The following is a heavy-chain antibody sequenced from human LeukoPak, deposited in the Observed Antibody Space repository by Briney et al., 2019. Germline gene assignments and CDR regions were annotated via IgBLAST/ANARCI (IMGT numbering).Heavy chain of an antibody. CDR1: GFTFDDYA. V-gene: IGHV3-9*03. D-gene: IGHD5-18*01. CDR2: TSWNSGSI. J-gene: IGHJ4*02. CDR3: AKDSGIQSFDN. Sequence: GGSLRLSCAASGFTFDDYAMHWVRQAPGKGLEWDSGTSWNSGSIGYADSVKGRFTISRDNAKNSLYLQMNSLRAEDMALYYCAKDSGIQSFDNWGQGTLVTVSS.